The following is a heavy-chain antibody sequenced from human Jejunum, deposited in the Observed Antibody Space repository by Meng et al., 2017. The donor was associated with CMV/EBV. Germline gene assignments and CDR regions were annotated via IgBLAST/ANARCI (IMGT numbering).Heavy chain of an antibody. CDR3: ARLLDTASSGGLDY. J-gene: IGHJ4*02. D-gene: IGHD6-6*01. Sequence: SGGTFRSSIISWVRQAPGQGLEWMGRIVPMVGKGTYTEKFRGRVTITADRSTSTAYMELSNLRFEDTAVYYCARLLDTASSGGLDYWGQGTPVTVSS. CDR2: IVPMVGKG. V-gene: IGHV1-69*02. CDR1: GGTFRSSI.